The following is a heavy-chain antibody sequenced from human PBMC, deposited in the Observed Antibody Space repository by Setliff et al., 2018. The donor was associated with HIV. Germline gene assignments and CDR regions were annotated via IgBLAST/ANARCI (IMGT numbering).Heavy chain of an antibody. CDR2: IYHSGTT. Sequence: SETLSLTCTVSGYSISSGYYWGFIRQPPGKGLEWIGSIYHSGTTNYNPSLKSRVTISVDKSKNQFSLKVTSVTAADTGVYYCARDGATSNWDKKVLDAWGQGTRVTVS. V-gene: IGHV4-38-2*02. D-gene: IGHD2-2*01. J-gene: IGHJ5*02. CDR3: ARDGATSNWDKKVLDA. CDR1: GYSISSGYY.